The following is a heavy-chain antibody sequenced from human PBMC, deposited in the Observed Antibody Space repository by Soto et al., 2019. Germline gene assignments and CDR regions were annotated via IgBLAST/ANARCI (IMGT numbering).Heavy chain of an antibody. J-gene: IGHJ4*02. Sequence: GGLLRPSFAAPGFTLRDHYMSWIPQAPGKGLEGVSFSRNSGPFTKYADSVKGRYTNSRDNANNSLYLQINSLRGEDTAIYFCARSGDKYNVIDYWGPGTPVTVSS. CDR2: SRNSGPFT. CDR1: GFTLRDHY. D-gene: IGHD3-10*02. V-gene: IGHV3-11*03. CDR3: ARSGDKYNVIDY.